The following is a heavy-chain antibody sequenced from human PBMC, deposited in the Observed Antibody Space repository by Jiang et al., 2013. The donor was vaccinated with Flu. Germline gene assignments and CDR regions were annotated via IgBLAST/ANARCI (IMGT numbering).Heavy chain of an antibody. Sequence: GPGLVKPSETLSLTCTVSGGSISSSSYYWGWIRQPPGKGLEWIGSIYYSGSTYYNPSLKSRVTISVDTSKNQFSLKLSSVTAADTAVYYCARHFPSIDYGGNYYFDYWAREPWSPSPQ. CDR3: ARHFPSIDYGGNYYFDY. J-gene: IGHJ4*02. D-gene: IGHD4-23*01. V-gene: IGHV4-39*07. CDR1: GGSISSSSYY. CDR2: IYYSGST.